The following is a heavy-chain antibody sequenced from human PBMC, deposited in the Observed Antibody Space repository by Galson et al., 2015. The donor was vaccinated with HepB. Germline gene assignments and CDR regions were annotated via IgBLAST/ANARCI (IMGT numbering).Heavy chain of an antibody. J-gene: IGHJ3*02. CDR1: GYTFTSYG. D-gene: IGHD3-22*01. CDR3: ARDVFTGFTMIVEEYLDAFDI. V-gene: IGHV1-18*04. Sequence: SVKVSCKASGYTFTSYGISWVRQAPGQGLEWMGWISAYNGNTNYAQKLQGRVTMTTDTSTSTAYMELRSLRSDDTAVYYCARDVFTGFTMIVEEYLDAFDIWGQGTMVTVSS. CDR2: ISAYNGNT.